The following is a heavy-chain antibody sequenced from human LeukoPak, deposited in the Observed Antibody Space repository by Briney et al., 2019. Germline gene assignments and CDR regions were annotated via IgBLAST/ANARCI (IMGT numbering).Heavy chain of an antibody. CDR1: GLTFSSHA. CDR2: ISSNGCST. D-gene: IGHD3-16*01. Sequence: GGSLRLSCSASGLTFSSHAMHWARHAPGKGLEYVSAISSNGCSTYYADSVKGRFTISRDNSNNTLYFKMSSLRAEDTAVYYCVKDLGGSLDYWGQGTLVTVSS. V-gene: IGHV3-64*05. J-gene: IGHJ4*02. CDR3: VKDLGGSLDY.